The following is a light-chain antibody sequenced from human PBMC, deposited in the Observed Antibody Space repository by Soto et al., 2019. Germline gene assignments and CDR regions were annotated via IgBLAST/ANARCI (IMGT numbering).Light chain of an antibody. CDR1: QGISSY. CDR2: AAS. Sequence: DIQLTQSPSFLSASVGDRVTITCRASQGISSYLAWYQQKPGKAPKVLIYAASTLQSGVPSRFSGSASGTEFSLTSSSLQPEYFATYYCQQLDSYPPTFGPGTKVDI. V-gene: IGKV1-9*01. J-gene: IGKJ3*01. CDR3: QQLDSYPPT.